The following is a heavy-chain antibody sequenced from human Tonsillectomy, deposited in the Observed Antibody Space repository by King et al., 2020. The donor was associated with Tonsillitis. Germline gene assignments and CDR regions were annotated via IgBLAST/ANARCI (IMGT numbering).Heavy chain of an antibody. V-gene: IGHV3-30*02. CDR2: IRNDGTYK. CDR3: AKEGGISCLGGMDV. J-gene: IGHJ6*02. Sequence: VQLVESGGGVVQPGGSLRLSCAASGFSFSNDDMHWVRQAPGRGLEWVTFIRNDGTYKYYAGSVKGRFTISRDNSKNTLYLQMNSLTTEDTAVYYCAKEGGISCLGGMDVWGQGTTVTVSS. D-gene: IGHD5/OR15-5a*01. CDR1: GFSFSNDD.